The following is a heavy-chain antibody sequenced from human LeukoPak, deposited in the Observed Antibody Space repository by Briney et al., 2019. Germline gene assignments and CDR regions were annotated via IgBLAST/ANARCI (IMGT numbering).Heavy chain of an antibody. CDR1: GGSISSYY. Sequence: SETLSLTCTVSGGSISSYYWSWIRQPPGKGLEWIGYIYYSGSTNYNPSLKSRVTISVDTSKNQFSLKLSSVTAADTAVYYCARDIGGYYDSSGYLDAFDIWGQGTMVTVSS. J-gene: IGHJ3*02. V-gene: IGHV4-59*01. D-gene: IGHD3-22*01. CDR2: IYYSGST. CDR3: ARDIGGYYDSSGYLDAFDI.